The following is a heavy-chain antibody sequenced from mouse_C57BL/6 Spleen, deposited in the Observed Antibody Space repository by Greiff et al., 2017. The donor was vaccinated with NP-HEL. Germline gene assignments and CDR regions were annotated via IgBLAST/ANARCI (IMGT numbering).Heavy chain of an antibody. D-gene: IGHD1-1*01. J-gene: IGHJ2*01. CDR3: AREDYGSLDY. Sequence: VQLQQPGAELVRPGSSVKLSCKASGYTFTSYWMDWVKQRPGQGLEWIGNIYPSDSETHYNQKFKDKATLTVDKSSSTAYMQLSSLTSEDSAVYYCAREDYGSLDYWGQGTTLTVSS. CDR1: GYTFTSYW. CDR2: IYPSDSET. V-gene: IGHV1-61*01.